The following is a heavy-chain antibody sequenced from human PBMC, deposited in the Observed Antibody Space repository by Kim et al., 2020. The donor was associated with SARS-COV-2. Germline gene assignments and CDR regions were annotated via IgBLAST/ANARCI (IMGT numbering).Heavy chain of an antibody. CDR1: GLTFAACS. CDR3: AKRASGSAFDEHDVFDI. J-gene: IGHJ3*02. D-gene: IGHD3-9*01. V-gene: IGHV3-23*03. CDR2: IGNDGSRT. Sequence: GGSLRLSCAASGLTFAACSMSWVRYAPGKGLEWVSGIGNDGSRTDYADSVRGRFTISRDNSKDTVYLQMNSLRGDDTAIYYCAKRASGSAFDEHDVFDI.